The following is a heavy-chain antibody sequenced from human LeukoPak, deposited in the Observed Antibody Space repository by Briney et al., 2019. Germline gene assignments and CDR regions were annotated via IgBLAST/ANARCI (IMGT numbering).Heavy chain of an antibody. CDR2: IRGNSETI. CDR3: VRGQDGIDNWFDP. CDR1: GFIFSNYG. D-gene: IGHD5-24*01. Sequence: GGSLRLSCTASGFIFSNYGMNWVRRAPGKGLEWISYIRGNSETIHYADSVKGRFTISRDNAKNSLSLQMTSLRAEDTAVYYCVRGQDGIDNWFDPWGQGTLVTVAS. V-gene: IGHV3-48*01. J-gene: IGHJ5*02.